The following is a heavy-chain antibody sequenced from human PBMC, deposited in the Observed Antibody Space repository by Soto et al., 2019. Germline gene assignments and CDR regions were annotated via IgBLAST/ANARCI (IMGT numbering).Heavy chain of an antibody. V-gene: IGHV4-59*01. CDR3: ARDGAAVTGGGMDV. CDR1: GGSISNYY. Sequence: QVQLQESGPGLVKFSETLSLTCTVSGGSISNYYWSWVRQPPGKGLEWIGYIYSSGNTIYNPSLKSQFTISVDTSKSQFSLKLRSVTSADTAVYYCARDGAAVTGGGMDVW. D-gene: IGHD6-13*01. CDR2: IYSSGNT. J-gene: IGHJ6*01.